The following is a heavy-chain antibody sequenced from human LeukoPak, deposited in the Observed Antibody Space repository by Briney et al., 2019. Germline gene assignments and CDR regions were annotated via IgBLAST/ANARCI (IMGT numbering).Heavy chain of an antibody. J-gene: IGHJ4*02. Sequence: ASVKVSCKASGYTFTSYDINWVRQATGQGPEWMGWMNPNSGNTGYAQRFQGRVTMTRDTSISTAYMELGSLRSEDTAVYYCAREQSTSYVYYFDYWGQGTLVTVSS. CDR2: MNPNSGNT. D-gene: IGHD2-2*01. CDR3: AREQSTSYVYYFDY. V-gene: IGHV1-8*01. CDR1: GYTFTSYD.